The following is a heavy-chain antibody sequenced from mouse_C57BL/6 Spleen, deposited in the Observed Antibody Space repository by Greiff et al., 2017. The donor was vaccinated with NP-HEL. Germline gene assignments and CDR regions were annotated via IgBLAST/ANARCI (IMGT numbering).Heavy chain of an antibody. CDR3: ARGTGFWYFDV. V-gene: IGHV5-15*01. CDR1: GFTFSDYG. D-gene: IGHD2-2*01. CDR2: ISNLAYSI. Sequence: EVHLVESGGGLVQPGGSLKLSCAASGFTFSDYGMAWVRQAPRKGPEWVAFISNLAYSIYYADTVTGRFTISRENAKNTLYLEMSSLRSEDTAMYYCARGTGFWYFDVWGTGTTVTVSS. J-gene: IGHJ1*03.